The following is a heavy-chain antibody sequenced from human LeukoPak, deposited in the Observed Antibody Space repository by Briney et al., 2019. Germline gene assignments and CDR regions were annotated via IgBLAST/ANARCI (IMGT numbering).Heavy chain of an antibody. J-gene: IGHJ5*02. D-gene: IGHD4-23*01. CDR3: AREANFGGNLNWLDP. CDR2: IIPMFDSR. V-gene: IGHV1-69*13. CDR1: GGTFRGNG. Sequence: SVKVSCKASGGTFRGNGYHWVREAPGQGLEWMGGIIPMFDSRSYAQKFKGRVTLTSDESRTTVYMELSNLTSEDMAIYYCAREANFGGNLNWLDPWGQGTLVTVSS.